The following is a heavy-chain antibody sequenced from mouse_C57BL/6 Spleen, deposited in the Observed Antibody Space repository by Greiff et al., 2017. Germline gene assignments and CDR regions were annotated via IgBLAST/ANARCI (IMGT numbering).Heavy chain of an antibody. D-gene: IGHD5-5*01. CDR2: SRNKANDYTT. Sequence: EVKVVESGGGLVQSGRSLRLSCATSGFTFSDFYMEWVRQAPGKGLEWIAASRNKANDYTTEYSASVKGRFIVSRDTSQSILYLQMNALRAEDTAIYYCARDYPGAMDYWGQGTSVTVSS. J-gene: IGHJ4*01. CDR1: GFTFSDFY. V-gene: IGHV7-1*01. CDR3: ARDYPGAMDY.